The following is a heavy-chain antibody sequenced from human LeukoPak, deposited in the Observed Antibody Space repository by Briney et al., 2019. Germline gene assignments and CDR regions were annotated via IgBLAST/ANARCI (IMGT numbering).Heavy chain of an antibody. CDR2: ISGGGGST. J-gene: IGHJ4*02. CDR3: AKSRAIVVVVAATPLDY. V-gene: IGHV3-23*01. D-gene: IGHD2-15*01. Sequence: PGGSLRLSCAASGFTFSSYAMSWVRQAPGKGLEWVSAISGGGGSTYYAASVKGRFTISRDNSKNTLYLQMNSLRAEDTAVYYCAKSRAIVVVVAATPLDYWGQGTLVTVSS. CDR1: GFTFSSYA.